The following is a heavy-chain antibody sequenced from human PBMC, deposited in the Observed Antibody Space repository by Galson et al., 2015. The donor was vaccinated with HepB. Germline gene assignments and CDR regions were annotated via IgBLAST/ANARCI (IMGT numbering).Heavy chain of an antibody. D-gene: IGHD3-9*01. CDR1: GDSISSSSNY. CDR2: FYHGGTT. CDR3: ARHPDYGILTGWDY. J-gene: IGHJ4*02. V-gene: IGHV4-39*01. Sequence: LSLTCTVSGDSISSSSNYWGWIRQSPGKGLEWIGSFYHGGTTYYNPSLKSRVTISVDTSKNQFALKLTSVTAADTAVYYCARHPDYGILTGWDYWGQGTLVTVSS.